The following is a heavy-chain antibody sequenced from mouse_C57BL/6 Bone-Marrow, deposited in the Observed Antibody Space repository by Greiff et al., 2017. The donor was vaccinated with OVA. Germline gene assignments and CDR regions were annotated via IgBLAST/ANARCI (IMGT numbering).Heavy chain of an antibody. CDR1: GFTFSDYY. CDR3: ARHETYYDYDGFAY. V-gene: IGHV5-12*01. CDR2: ISNGGGST. Sequence: EVKLMESGGGLVQPGGSLKLSCAASGFTFSDYYMYWVRQTPEKRLEWVAYISNGGGSTYYPDTVKGRFTISRDNAKNTLYLQMSRLKSEYTAMYYCARHETYYDYDGFAYWGQGTLVTVSA. J-gene: IGHJ3*01. D-gene: IGHD2-4*01.